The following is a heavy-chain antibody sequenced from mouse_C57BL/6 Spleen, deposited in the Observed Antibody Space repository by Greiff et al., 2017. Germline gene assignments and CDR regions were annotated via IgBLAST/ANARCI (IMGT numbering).Heavy chain of an antibody. CDR1: GFTFSSYG. D-gene: IGHD1-1*01. Sequence: EVKLVESGGDLVKPGGSLKLSCAASGFTFSSYGMSWVRQTPDKRLEWVATISSGGSYTYYPDSVKGRFTITRDNAKNTQYLQMSSLKSEDTAMYDCARQGDYGRRSYWYFGVWGTGTTVTVSS. J-gene: IGHJ1*03. CDR3: ARQGDYGRRSYWYFGV. CDR2: ISSGGSYT. V-gene: IGHV5-6*01.